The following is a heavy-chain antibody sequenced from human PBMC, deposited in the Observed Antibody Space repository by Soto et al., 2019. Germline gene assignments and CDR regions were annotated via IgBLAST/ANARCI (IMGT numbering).Heavy chain of an antibody. CDR2: ITSDGSDT. CDR1: GFTFSSYW. CDR3: ARDNVPFYVPGSFAY. J-gene: IGHJ4*02. V-gene: IGHV3-74*01. Sequence: EVQLVESGGGLVQPGGSLRLSCAASGFTFSSYWMHWVRQAPGKGLVWVSRITSDGSDTTYADSVKGRFTISRDNAKNTLLLQLNSLRAEDTAVYYCARDNVPFYVPGSFAYWGQGTLLTVSS. D-gene: IGHD3-10*01.